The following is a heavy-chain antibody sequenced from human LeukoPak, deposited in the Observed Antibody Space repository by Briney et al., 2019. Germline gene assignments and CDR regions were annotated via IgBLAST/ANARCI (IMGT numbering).Heavy chain of an antibody. Sequence: ASVKVSCKASGYTFTSYDINWVRQATGQELEWMGWMNPNSGNTGYAQKFQGRVTITRNTSINTVYMELSSLRSEDTAVYYCARGLALRYFDWLSTEYFQHWGQGTLVTVSS. CDR2: MNPNSGNT. CDR1: GYTFTSYD. CDR3: ARGLALRYFDWLSTEYFQH. J-gene: IGHJ1*01. D-gene: IGHD3-9*01. V-gene: IGHV1-8*03.